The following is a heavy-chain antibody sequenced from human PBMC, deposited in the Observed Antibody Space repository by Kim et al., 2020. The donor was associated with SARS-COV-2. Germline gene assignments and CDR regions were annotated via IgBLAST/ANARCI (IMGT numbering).Heavy chain of an antibody. V-gene: IGHV3-30*18. J-gene: IGHJ4*02. CDR1: GFSFSSYG. CDR2: ISKDENKK. D-gene: IGHD5-18*01. CDR3: AKDLGNSYGYENFFDN. Sequence: GGSLRLSCAASGFSFSSYGMHWVRQAPGKGLEWVAVISKDENKKYYVDSVKGRFTVSRDNSMNTLYLQMNSLRPEDTAVYHCAKDLGNSYGYENFFDNWGQGTLVPVSS.